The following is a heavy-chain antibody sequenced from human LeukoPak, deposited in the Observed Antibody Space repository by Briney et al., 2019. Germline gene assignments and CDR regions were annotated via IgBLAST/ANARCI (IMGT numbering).Heavy chain of an antibody. Sequence: SQTLSLTCTVSGGSVTYTNYYWGWIRQPPGKGLQWIGVIYYNGKTYYNPSLKSRVTVAVDTSKNQFSLKLSSVTAADTAVYYCARGWIQLWLPVAFDIWGQGTMVTVSS. CDR2: IYYNGKT. V-gene: IGHV4-30-4*08. J-gene: IGHJ3*02. CDR1: GGSVTYTNYY. CDR3: ARGWIQLWLPVAFDI. D-gene: IGHD5-18*01.